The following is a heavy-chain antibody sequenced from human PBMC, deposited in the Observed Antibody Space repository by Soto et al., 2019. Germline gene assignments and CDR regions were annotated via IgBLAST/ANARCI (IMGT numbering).Heavy chain of an antibody. V-gene: IGHV1-46*01. CDR2: INPSGGST. CDR3: ATISGYCSSTSCYEVYYYYGMDV. Sequence: ASVKVSCKASGYTFTIYYMHWVRQAPGQGLEWMGIINPSGGSTSYAQKFQGRVTMTRDTSTSTVYMELSSLRSEDTAVYYCATISGYCSSTSCYEVYYYYGMDVWGQGTTVTISS. D-gene: IGHD2-2*01. CDR1: GYTFTIYY. J-gene: IGHJ6*02.